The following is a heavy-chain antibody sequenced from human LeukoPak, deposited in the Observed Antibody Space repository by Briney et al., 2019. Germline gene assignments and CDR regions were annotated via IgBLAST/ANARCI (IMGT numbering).Heavy chain of an antibody. CDR2: IYNSGST. J-gene: IGHJ6*02. CDR1: GGSISSYY. Sequence: SETLSLTCTVSGGSISSYYWSWIRQPAGKGLEWIGRIYNSGSTNYNPSLKSRVTMSVDTSKNQFSLKLSSVTAADTAVYYCARKRLLWFGELNYYYGMDVWGQGTTVTVSS. CDR3: ARKRLLWFGELNYYYGMDV. V-gene: IGHV4-4*07. D-gene: IGHD3-10*01.